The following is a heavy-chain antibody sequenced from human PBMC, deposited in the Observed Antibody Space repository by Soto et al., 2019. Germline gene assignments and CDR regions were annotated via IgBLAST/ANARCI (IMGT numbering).Heavy chain of an antibody. CDR3: TTQGVGIVVVPAAIPSFDY. V-gene: IGHV3-15*01. D-gene: IGHD2-2*03. CDR1: GFTFSNAW. J-gene: IGHJ4*02. Sequence: PGGSLRLSCAASGFTFSNAWMSWVRQAPGKGLEWVGRIKSKTDGGTTDYAAPVKGRFTISRDDSKNTLYLQMNSLKTEDTAVYYCTTQGVGIVVVPAAIPSFDYSGQGTLVTVSS. CDR2: IKSKTDGGTT.